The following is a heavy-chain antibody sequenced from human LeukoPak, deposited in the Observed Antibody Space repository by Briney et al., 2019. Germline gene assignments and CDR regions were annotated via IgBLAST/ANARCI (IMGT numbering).Heavy chain of an antibody. CDR2: IDSDGNIT. CDR3: ARPETQYSSGLDGFDI. V-gene: IGHV3-74*01. J-gene: IGHJ3*02. Sequence: GGSLRLSCAASGFTFSTYYIHWVRQAPGKGLVWVSRIDSDGNITTYADSVKGRFTISRDNAKNTLYLQMNSLRTEDTAVYYCARPETQYSSGLDGFDIWGQGTMVTVSS. CDR1: GFTFSTYY. D-gene: IGHD6-19*01.